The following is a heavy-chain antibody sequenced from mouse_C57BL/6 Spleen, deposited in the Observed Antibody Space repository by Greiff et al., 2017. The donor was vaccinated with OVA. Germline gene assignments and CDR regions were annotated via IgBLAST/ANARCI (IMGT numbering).Heavy chain of an antibody. CDR3: ARRLLRWYFDV. J-gene: IGHJ1*03. CDR1: GYTFPSSW. Sequence: VKLMESGAELVRPGSSVTLSCNASGYTFPSSWMDWVKQRPGQGLEWIGNIYPSDSETHYNQKFKDKATLTVDKSSSTAYMQLSSLTSEDSAVYYCARRLLRWYFDVWGTGTTVTVSS. CDR2: IYPSDSET. V-gene: IGHV1-61*01. D-gene: IGHD2-3*01.